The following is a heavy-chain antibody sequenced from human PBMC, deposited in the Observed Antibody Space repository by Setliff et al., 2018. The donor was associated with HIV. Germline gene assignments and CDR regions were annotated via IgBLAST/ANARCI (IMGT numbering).Heavy chain of an antibody. CDR1: GGSFSDYH. Sequence: SETLSLTCVVYGGSFSDYHWSWIRQPPGKGLEWIGEINHSGNTTYNPSLKSRVTMSVDTTKNQFSLKLNTVTAADTATYYCLLDVPLILRTSPPLWGQGTPVTVSS. CDR3: LLDVPLILRTSPPL. V-gene: IGHV4-34*01. D-gene: IGHD1-7*01. J-gene: IGHJ4*02. CDR2: INHSGNT.